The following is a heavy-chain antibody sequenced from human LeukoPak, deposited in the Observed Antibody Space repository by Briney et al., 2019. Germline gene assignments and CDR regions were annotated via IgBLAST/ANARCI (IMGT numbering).Heavy chain of an antibody. V-gene: IGHV1-69*01. J-gene: IGHJ4*02. CDR1: GGTFSSYA. Sequence: ASVKVSCKASGGTFSSYAISWVRQAPGQGLEWMGGIIPIFGTANYAQKFQGRVTITADESTSTAYMELSSLRSEDTAVYYCARLTYYYGSGKVGYYFDYWGQGTLVTVSS. D-gene: IGHD3-10*01. CDR2: IIPIFGTA. CDR3: ARLTYYYGSGKVGYYFDY.